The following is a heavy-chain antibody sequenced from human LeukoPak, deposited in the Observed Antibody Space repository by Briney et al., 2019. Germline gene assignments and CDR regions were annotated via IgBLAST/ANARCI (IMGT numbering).Heavy chain of an antibody. CDR3: ARAPSEIGGYYPEYFRH. Sequence: GGSLRLSCAASGFTFSSYWMHWVRQAPGKGLVWVSSIKSDGSTNYADSVKGRFTISRDNAKNTVSLQMNSLRAEDTGVYYCARAPSEIGGYYPEYFRHWGQGTLVTVSS. CDR2: IKSDGST. D-gene: IGHD3-22*01. CDR1: GFTFSSYW. J-gene: IGHJ1*01. V-gene: IGHV3-74*01.